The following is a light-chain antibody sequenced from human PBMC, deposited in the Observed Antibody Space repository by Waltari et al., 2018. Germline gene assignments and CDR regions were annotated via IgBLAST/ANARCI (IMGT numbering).Light chain of an antibody. CDR2: RDH. Sequence: QSVLTQPPSASGTPGQRVTISCSGSSSNIGGHAVNWYQQLPGTAPTLLIYRDHQRPSGGPERFSGSRSGASASLAISGLQSDDEADYYCSSWDDSLQGWLFGGGTKLTVL. J-gene: IGLJ3*02. V-gene: IGLV1-44*01. CDR1: SSNIGGHA. CDR3: SSWDDSLQGWL.